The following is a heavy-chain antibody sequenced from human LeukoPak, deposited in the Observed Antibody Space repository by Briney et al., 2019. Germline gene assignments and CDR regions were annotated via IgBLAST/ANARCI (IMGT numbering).Heavy chain of an antibody. Sequence: PSETLSLTCAVSGGSISSGGYSWSWIRQPPGKGLEWIGYIYYSGSTYYNPSLKSRVTISVDTSKNQFSLKLSSVTAADTAVYYCARGNNYYYYYYMDVWGKGTTVTVSS. V-gene: IGHV4-30-4*07. CDR1: GGSISSGGYS. CDR2: IYYSGST. CDR3: ARGNNYYYYYYMDV. J-gene: IGHJ6*03.